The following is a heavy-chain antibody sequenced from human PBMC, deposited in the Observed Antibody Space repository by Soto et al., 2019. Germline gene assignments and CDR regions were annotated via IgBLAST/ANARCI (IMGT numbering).Heavy chain of an antibody. CDR2: SSATGAGT. CDR3: AKDRRAGGNYGFYSDF. Sequence: EVQLLESGGGLVQPGGSLRLSCAASGFTFSSYGMTWVRQAPGKGLEWVSFSSATGAGTYYADSVKGRFTISRDNSKNPLYLQLTSPRADDTAVYYCAKDRRAGGNYGFYSDFWGQGALVIVSS. J-gene: IGHJ4*02. D-gene: IGHD1-7*01. V-gene: IGHV3-23*01. CDR1: GFTFSSYG.